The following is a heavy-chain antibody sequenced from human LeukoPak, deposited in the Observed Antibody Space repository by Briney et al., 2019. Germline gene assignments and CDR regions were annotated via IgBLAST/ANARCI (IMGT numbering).Heavy chain of an antibody. CDR3: AGAYSAYDPFDY. D-gene: IGHD5-12*01. CDR1: GFTFSNYW. CDR2: LNADGNSI. Sequence: GGSLRLSCAASGFTFSNYWMHWVRQAPGKGLVWVSRLNADGNSITYADSVRGRFTISRDNAKSTVHLQMNGLRVEDTAIYFCAGAYSAYDPFDYWGQGILVTVSS. V-gene: IGHV3-74*01. J-gene: IGHJ4*02.